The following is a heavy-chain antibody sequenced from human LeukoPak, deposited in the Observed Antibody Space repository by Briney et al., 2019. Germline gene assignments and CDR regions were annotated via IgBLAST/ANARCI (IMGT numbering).Heavy chain of an antibody. CDR1: GGSISSSSYY. V-gene: IGHV4-39*01. D-gene: IGHD6-6*01. CDR3: ARQLAVAARLGWFDP. CDR2: VSYTGST. Sequence: PSETLSLTCTVSGGSISSSSYYWGWIRQPPGKGLVCIGTVSYTGSTYYRPSLKSRATISVDTSNYHFSLKLTSVTAADTAVYYCARQLAVAARLGWFDPWGQGTLVTVSS. J-gene: IGHJ5*02.